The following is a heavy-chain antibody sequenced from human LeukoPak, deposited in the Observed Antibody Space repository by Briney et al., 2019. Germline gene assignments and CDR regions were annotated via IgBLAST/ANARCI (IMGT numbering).Heavy chain of an antibody. CDR2: INPNSGGT. CDR1: GYTFTVYY. D-gene: IGHD1-1*01. V-gene: IGHV1-2*04. J-gene: IGHJ3*02. Sequence: ASVKVSFKASGYTFTVYYMHWVRQAPGQGLEWMGWINPNSGGTNYAQKFQGWVTMTRDTSISTAYMELSRLRSDDTAVYYCARETTGTTLYAFDIWGQGTMVTVSS. CDR3: ARETTGTTLYAFDI.